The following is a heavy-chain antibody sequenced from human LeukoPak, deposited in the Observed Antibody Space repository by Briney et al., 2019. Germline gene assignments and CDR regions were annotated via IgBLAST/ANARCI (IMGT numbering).Heavy chain of an antibody. CDR1: GGSISSSSYY. CDR2: IYYSGST. Sequence: SETLSLTCTVSGGSISSSSYYWGWIRQPPGKGLEWIGNIYYSGSTYYNPSLKSRVTISVDTSKNQFSLKLSSVTAADTAVYYCARQRGWPFDYWGQGTLVTVSS. CDR3: ARQRGWPFDY. D-gene: IGHD6-19*01. V-gene: IGHV4-39*01. J-gene: IGHJ4*02.